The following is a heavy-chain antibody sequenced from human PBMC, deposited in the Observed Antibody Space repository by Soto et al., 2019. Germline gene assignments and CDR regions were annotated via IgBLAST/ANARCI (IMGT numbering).Heavy chain of an antibody. CDR2: IYYSGST. D-gene: IGHD1-1*01. CDR3: ARVDNWSDLPYYYYDMDV. Sequence: QVQLQESGPGLVKPSQTLSLTCTVSGGSSSSGDYYWSWIRQPPGKGLEWIGYIYYSGSTYYNPSLKSRVTISVDTSKNQFSLKLSSVTAADTAVYYCARVDNWSDLPYYYYDMDVWGQGTTLTVSS. J-gene: IGHJ6*02. CDR1: GGSSSSGDYY. V-gene: IGHV4-30-4*01.